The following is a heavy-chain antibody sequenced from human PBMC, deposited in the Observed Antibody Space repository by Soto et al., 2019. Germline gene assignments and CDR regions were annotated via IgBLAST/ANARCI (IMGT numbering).Heavy chain of an antibody. Sequence: EVQLVESGGGLVKPGGSLRLSCAASGFTFSSYSMNWVRQAPGKGLEWVSSISSSSSYIYYADSVKGRFTISRDNAKNSRKPQMNSLGAEDPAVYCCARGTYDYDSSGYYAYWGQGTLVTVSS. CDR3: ARGTYDYDSSGYYAY. J-gene: IGHJ4*02. CDR2: ISSSSSYI. CDR1: GFTFSSYS. D-gene: IGHD3-22*01. V-gene: IGHV3-21*01.